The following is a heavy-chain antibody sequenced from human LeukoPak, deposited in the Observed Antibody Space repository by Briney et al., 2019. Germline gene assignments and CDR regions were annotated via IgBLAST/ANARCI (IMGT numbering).Heavy chain of an antibody. J-gene: IGHJ5*02. D-gene: IGHD3-10*01. CDR1: GGSISSYY. V-gene: IGHV4-59*01. CDR3: ARAHKQTMVRGPSGFDR. CDR2: IYYSGST. Sequence: SETLSLTCTVSGGSISSYYWSWIRQPPGKGLEWIGYIYYSGSTNYNPSLKSRVTISVDTSKNQFSLKLSSVTAADTAVYYCARAHKQTMVRGPSGFDRWGQGTLVTV.